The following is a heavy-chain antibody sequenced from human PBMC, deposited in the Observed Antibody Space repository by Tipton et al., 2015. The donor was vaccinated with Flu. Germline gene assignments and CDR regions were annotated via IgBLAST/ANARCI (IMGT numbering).Heavy chain of an antibody. J-gene: IGHJ3*02. CDR2: IYYSGST. CDR3: AREKVGATSAFDI. V-gene: IGHV4-59*01. CDR1: GGSISSYY. Sequence: TLSITCTVSGGSISSYYWSWIRQPPGKGLEWIGYIYYSGSTNYNPSLKSRVTISVDTSKNQFSLKLSSVTAADTAVYYCAREKVGATSAFDIWGQGTMVTVPS. D-gene: IGHD1-26*01.